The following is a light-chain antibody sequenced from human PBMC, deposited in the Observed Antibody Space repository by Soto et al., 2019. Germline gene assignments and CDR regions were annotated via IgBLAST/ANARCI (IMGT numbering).Light chain of an antibody. CDR1: SSNIGSNP. J-gene: IGLJ3*02. V-gene: IGLV1-44*01. Sequence: QSVLTQPPSASGTPGQRVTISCSGSSSNIGSNPVNWYQQLPGAAPKLLIYSDYQRPSGVPARFSGSKSGTSASLAISGLRSEDEGDYYCAAWDDSLDGLVFGGGTKLTVL. CDR3: AAWDDSLDGLV. CDR2: SDY.